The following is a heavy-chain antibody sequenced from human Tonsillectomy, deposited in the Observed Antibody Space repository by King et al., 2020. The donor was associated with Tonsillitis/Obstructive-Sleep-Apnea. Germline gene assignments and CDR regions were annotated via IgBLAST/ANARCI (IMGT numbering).Heavy chain of an antibody. V-gene: IGHV4-59*01. J-gene: IGHJ6*03. D-gene: IGHD6-13*01. CDR1: GGSISSYY. Sequence: QLQESGPGLVKPSETLSLTCTVSGGSISSYYWSWIRQPPGKGLEWIGYIYYSGSTNYNPSLKSRVTISVDPSKSQFSLKLSSVTAADTAVYYCARTAAAHYYYYYYMDVWGKGTTVTVSS. CDR2: IYYSGST. CDR3: ARTAAAHYYYYYYMDV.